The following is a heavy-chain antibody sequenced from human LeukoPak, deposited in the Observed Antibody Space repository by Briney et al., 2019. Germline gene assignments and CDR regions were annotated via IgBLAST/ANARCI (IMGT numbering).Heavy chain of an antibody. D-gene: IGHD3-10*01. CDR3: APSLYYYGSGSYYKGTDY. CDR1: GFTFSSYW. CDR2: INSDGSST. J-gene: IGHJ4*02. Sequence: GGSLRLSCAASGFTFSSYWMHWVRQAPGKGLVWVSRINSDGSSTSYADSVKGRFTISRDNAKNTLYLQMNSLRAEDTAVNYCAPSLYYYGSGSYYKGTDYWGQGTLVTVSS. V-gene: IGHV3-74*01.